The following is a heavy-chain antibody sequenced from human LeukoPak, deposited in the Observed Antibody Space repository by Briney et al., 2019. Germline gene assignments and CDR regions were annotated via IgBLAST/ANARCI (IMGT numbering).Heavy chain of an antibody. Sequence: GSLRLSCAASGFTFSSYAMSWVRQAPGKGLEWVSAISGSGGSTYYADSVKGRFTISRDNSKNTLYLQMNSLRAEDTAVYYCARNRGGSSWYPDAFDIWGQGTMVTVSS. D-gene: IGHD6-13*01. CDR1: GFTFSSYA. CDR2: ISGSGGST. CDR3: ARNRGGSSWYPDAFDI. V-gene: IGHV3-23*01. J-gene: IGHJ3*02.